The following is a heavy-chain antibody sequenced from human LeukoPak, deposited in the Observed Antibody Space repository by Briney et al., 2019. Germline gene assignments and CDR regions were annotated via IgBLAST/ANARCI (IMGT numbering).Heavy chain of an antibody. CDR2: INAGNGNT. V-gene: IGHV1-3*01. Sequence: ASVKVSCKASGYTFTRYARHWMRQAPGQRLEWMGWINAGNGNTKYSQKFQGRVTITRDTSASTAYMELSSLRSEDTAVYYCARGPGYSGNPDFDYWGQGTLVTVSS. CDR3: ARGPGYSGNPDFDY. D-gene: IGHD3-9*01. J-gene: IGHJ4*02. CDR1: GYTFTRYA.